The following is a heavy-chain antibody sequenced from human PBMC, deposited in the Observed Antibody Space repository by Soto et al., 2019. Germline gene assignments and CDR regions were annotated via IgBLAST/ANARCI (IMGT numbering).Heavy chain of an antibody. V-gene: IGHV4-39*01. D-gene: IGHD3-22*01. CDR3: ARHLAYYYDSSGYYPDY. CDR2: IYYSGST. Sequence: SETLSLTCTVAGGSISSSSYYWGWIRQPPGKGLEWIGSIYYSGSTYYNPSLKSRVTISVDTSKNQFSLKLSSVTAADTAVYYCARHLAYYYDSSGYYPDYWGQGTLVTVSS. J-gene: IGHJ4*02. CDR1: GGSISSSSYY.